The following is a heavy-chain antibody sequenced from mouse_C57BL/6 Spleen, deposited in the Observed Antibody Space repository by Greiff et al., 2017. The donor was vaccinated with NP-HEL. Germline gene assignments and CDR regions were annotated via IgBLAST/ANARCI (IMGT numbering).Heavy chain of an antibody. D-gene: IGHD2-4*01. CDR2: IWTGGGT. Sequence: VKVEESGPGLVAPSQSLSITCTVSGFSLTSYAISWVRQPPGKGLEWLGVIWTGGGTNYNSALKSRLSISKDNSKSQVFLKMNSLQTDDTARYYCARGNYDYDEDWFAYWGQGTLVTVSA. CDR1: GFSLTSYA. J-gene: IGHJ3*01. V-gene: IGHV2-9-1*01. CDR3: ARGNYDYDEDWFAY.